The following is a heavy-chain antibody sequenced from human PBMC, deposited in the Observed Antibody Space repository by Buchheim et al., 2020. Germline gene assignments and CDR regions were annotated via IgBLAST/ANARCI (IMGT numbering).Heavy chain of an antibody. D-gene: IGHD3-22*01. J-gene: IGHJ4*02. CDR3: AESLSGYQGFDY. CDR2: ISRSGSTI. Sequence: EVQLVESGGGLVQPGGSLRLSCAASGFTVSNYEMNWARQAPGKGLEWVSYISRSGSTIEYADSVKGRFTISRDNAKNSLYLQMNSLRAEDTAVYYCAESLSGYQGFDYWGQGTL. V-gene: IGHV3-48*03. CDR1: GFTVSNYE.